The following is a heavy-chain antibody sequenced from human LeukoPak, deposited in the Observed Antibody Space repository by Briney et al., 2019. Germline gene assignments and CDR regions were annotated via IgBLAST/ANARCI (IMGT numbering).Heavy chain of an antibody. J-gene: IGHJ5*02. CDR1: GGSISSSSYY. Sequence: PSETLSLTCTVSGGSISSSSYYWGWIRQPPGKGLEWIGSIYYSGGTYYNPSLKSRVTISVDTSKNQFSLKLSSVTAADTAVYYCARDDVVRGRVFDPWGQGTLVTVSS. CDR2: IYYSGGT. V-gene: IGHV4-39*07. D-gene: IGHD3-10*01. CDR3: ARDDVVRGRVFDP.